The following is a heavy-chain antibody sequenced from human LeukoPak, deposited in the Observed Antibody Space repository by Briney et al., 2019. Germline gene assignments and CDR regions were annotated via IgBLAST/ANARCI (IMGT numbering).Heavy chain of an antibody. CDR3: ARVLLSITMFRSSGWFDP. D-gene: IGHD3-10*01. V-gene: IGHV4-39*01. J-gene: IGHJ5*02. Sequence: SETLSLTCTVSGGSISSSSYYWGWIRQPPGKGLEWIGSIYYSGSTYYNPSFKSRVTISVDTSKNQFSLKLSSVTAADTAVYYCARVLLSITMFRSSGWFDPWGQGTLVTVSS. CDR1: GGSISSSSYY. CDR2: IYYSGST.